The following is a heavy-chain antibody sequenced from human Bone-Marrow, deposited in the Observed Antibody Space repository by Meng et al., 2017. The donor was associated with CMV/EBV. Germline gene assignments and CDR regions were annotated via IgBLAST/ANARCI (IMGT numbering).Heavy chain of an antibody. CDR3: ARGARYQLLYAPGAFDI. D-gene: IGHD2-2*02. Sequence: ASVKVSCKASGYTFTSYDINWVRQATGQGLEWMGWMNPNSGGTNYAQKFQGRVTMTRDTSISTAYMELSRLRSDDTAVYYCARGARYQLLYAPGAFDIWGQGTMVTVSS. CDR2: MNPNSGGT. CDR1: GYTFTSYD. J-gene: IGHJ3*02. V-gene: IGHV1-2*02.